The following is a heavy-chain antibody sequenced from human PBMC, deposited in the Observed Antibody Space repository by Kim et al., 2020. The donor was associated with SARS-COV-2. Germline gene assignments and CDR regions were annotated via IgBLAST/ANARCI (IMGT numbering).Heavy chain of an antibody. Sequence: GGSLRLSCAASGFTFSSYSMDWVRQAPGKGLQWVSSISDNSIHIFSADSVKGRFTTSRDNAKNSLYLQMNSLRAEDTAVYYCARGGLKYGEHGDYWGQGT. CDR2: ISDNSIHI. CDR1: GFTFSSYS. J-gene: IGHJ4*02. V-gene: IGHV3-21*01. CDR3: ARGGLKYGEHGDY. D-gene: IGHD4-17*01.